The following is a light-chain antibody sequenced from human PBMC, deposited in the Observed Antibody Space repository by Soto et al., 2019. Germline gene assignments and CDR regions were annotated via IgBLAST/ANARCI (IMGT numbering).Light chain of an antibody. V-gene: IGKV3-15*01. J-gene: IGKJ1*01. CDR2: GAS. Sequence: ETVMTLSPATLSVSPGGRATLSCRASQSISDTLAWYQQKPGQAPRLLIHGASTRATGFPARFSGSGSGTDFTLTISRLEPEDFAVYYCQQYGSSWTFGQGTKVDIK. CDR1: QSISDT. CDR3: QQYGSSWT.